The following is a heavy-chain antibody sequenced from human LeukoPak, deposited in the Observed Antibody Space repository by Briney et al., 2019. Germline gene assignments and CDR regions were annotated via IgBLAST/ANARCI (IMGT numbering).Heavy chain of an antibody. CDR2: INPNSGAT. J-gene: IGHJ3*02. D-gene: IGHD5-24*01. CDR3: ARDGGDGYNHDAFDI. CDR1: AYTFTGYY. Sequence: ASVKVSCKASAYTFTGYYIHWVRQAPGQGLEWMGWINPNSGATNYAQKFQGRVTMTRDTSISTAYMELRKLTSDDTAVYYCARDGGDGYNHDAFDIWGQGTMVTVSS. V-gene: IGHV1-2*02.